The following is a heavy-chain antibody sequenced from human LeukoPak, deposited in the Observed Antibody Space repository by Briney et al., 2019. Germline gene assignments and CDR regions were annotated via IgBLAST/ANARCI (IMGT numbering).Heavy chain of an antibody. CDR2: ISWNSGSI. Sequence: GGSLRLSCAASGFTFDDYAMHWVRQAPGKCLEWVSGISWNSGSIGYADSVKGRFTISRGNAKNSLYLQMNSLRAEDTALYYCAKDIGYYYGMDVWGQGTTVTVSS. CDR1: GFTFDDYA. J-gene: IGHJ6*02. V-gene: IGHV3-9*01. CDR3: AKDIGYYYGMDV.